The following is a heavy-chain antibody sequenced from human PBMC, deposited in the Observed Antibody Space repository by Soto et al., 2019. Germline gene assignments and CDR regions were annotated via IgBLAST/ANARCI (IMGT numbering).Heavy chain of an antibody. D-gene: IGHD2-15*01. J-gene: IGHJ5*02. V-gene: IGHV3-20*01. Sequence: EVQLVDSGGGVVRPGGSLRLSCAASGFSIDDYGLSWVRQAPGKGLEWVSGINRNGGSTGYADSLKGRFTXSRXXXKXXXXXXXXXXXXXXXXXXXXARVYCSGGTCXSXFPIDLWGQGTLVTV. CDR1: GFSIDDYG. CDR2: INRNGGST. CDR3: ARVYCSGGTCXSXFPIDL.